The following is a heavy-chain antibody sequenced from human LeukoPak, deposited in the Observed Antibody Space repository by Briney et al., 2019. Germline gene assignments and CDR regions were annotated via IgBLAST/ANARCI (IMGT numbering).Heavy chain of an antibody. Sequence: ASVKVSCKASGYTFTKSGITWVRQAPGQGLEWMGWITAYNGYTNYAQKFHDRVTMTTDTSTNTAYMELRSLRSDDTAVYYCARRSPQDWIDPWGRGTLVTVSS. V-gene: IGHV1-18*01. CDR1: GYTFTKSG. CDR2: ITAYNGYT. J-gene: IGHJ5*02. CDR3: ARRSPQDWIDP.